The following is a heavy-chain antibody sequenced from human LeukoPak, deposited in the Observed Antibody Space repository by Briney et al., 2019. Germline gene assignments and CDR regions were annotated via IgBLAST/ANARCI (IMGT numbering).Heavy chain of an antibody. J-gene: IGHJ4*02. CDR3: ATSLGPLTDY. CDR1: GFTISNYG. Sequence: GGSLRLSRAASGFTISNYGVSWVRQTPGKGLVWVSRINSDGSSTTYADSVKGRFTMSRDNAKSTLYLQMSSLRAEDTAVYYCATSLGPLTDYWGQGTLVTVSS. CDR2: INSDGSST. V-gene: IGHV3-74*01. D-gene: IGHD7-27*01.